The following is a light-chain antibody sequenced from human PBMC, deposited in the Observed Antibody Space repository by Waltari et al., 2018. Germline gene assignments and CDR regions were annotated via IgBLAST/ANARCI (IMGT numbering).Light chain of an antibody. J-gene: IGLJ2*01. CDR2: GNS. CDR3: QSYDSSPSGVV. Sequence: QSVLTQPPSVSGAPGQRVTISCTGSSSNIGAGYDVHWYQQLPGTAPKRLIYGNSNRPSGVPDRFSASKSGTSASLAITGLQAEDEADYYCQSYDSSPSGVVFGGGTKLTVL. CDR1: SSNIGAGYD. V-gene: IGLV1-40*01.